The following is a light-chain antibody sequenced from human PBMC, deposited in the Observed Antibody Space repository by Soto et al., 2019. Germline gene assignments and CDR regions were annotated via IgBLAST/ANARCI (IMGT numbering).Light chain of an antibody. Sequence: QSVLTQPASVSASPGQSITISCTGTSSDIGAYNSVSWYQQHPGKAPQLMIYDVSYRPSGISNRFSGSKSGNTASLTISGLQADDDADYYCASYTSARIRVFGGGTKLTVL. V-gene: IGLV2-14*03. J-gene: IGLJ2*01. CDR1: SSDIGAYNS. CDR3: ASYTSARIRV. CDR2: DVS.